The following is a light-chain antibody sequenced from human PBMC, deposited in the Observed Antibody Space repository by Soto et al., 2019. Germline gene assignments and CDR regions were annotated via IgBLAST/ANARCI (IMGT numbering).Light chain of an antibody. V-gene: IGLV2-14*01. CDR2: DVT. CDR1: SSDVGGYNY. Sequence: QSVLTQPASVSGSPGQSITISCTGTSSDVGGYNYVSWYQQHPGKAPKLMIYDVTNRPSGVSNRFSGSKSGNTASLTISGLQTEDEPDYYCSSYTSSSTPLVFGRGTKVTVL. J-gene: IGLJ3*02. CDR3: SSYTSSSTPLV.